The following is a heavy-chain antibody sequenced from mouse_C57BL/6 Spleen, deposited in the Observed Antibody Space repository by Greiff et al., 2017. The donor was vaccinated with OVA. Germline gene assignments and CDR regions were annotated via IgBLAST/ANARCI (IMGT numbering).Heavy chain of an antibody. CDR2: INPGSGGT. CDR3: ARAGYYAKGNCDY. D-gene: IGHD1-1*01. CDR1: GYAFTNYL. J-gene: IGHJ2*01. V-gene: IGHV1-54*01. Sequence: VKLQESGAELVRPGTSVKVSCKASGYAFTNYLIEWVKQRPGQGLEWIGVINPGSGGTNYNEKFKGKATLTADKSSSTAYMQLSSLTSEDSAVYVCARAGYYAKGNCDYWGQGTTLTVSS.